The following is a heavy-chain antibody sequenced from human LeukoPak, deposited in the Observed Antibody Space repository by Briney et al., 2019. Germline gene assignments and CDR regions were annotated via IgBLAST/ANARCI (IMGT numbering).Heavy chain of an antibody. CDR2: IKEDGSEK. CDR1: GFTFRSYW. Sequence: PGGSLRLSCAASGFTFRSYWMSWVRQAPGKKPEWVANIKEDGSEKYYDDSVTGRFTISRDNAENTVFLQMSSLRAEDSAVYYCARDLAAWDVWGKGTTVTVSS. J-gene: IGHJ6*04. CDR3: ARDLAAWDV. V-gene: IGHV3-7*01.